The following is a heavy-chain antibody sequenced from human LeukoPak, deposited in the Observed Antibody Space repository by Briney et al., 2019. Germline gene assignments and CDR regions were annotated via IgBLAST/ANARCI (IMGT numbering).Heavy chain of an antibody. J-gene: IGHJ6*02. CDR3: ARGPGSGSSLYYYYGMDV. Sequence: QPGGSLRLSCAASGFTSSDFAMHWVRQAPGKALEYVSAISSDGQTTFYVRSVKGRVTISRDDSNNTLYLQMGSLRPEDMAVYYCARGPGSGSSLYYYYGMDVWGQGTTVTISS. CDR2: ISSDGQTT. D-gene: IGHD3-10*01. CDR1: GFTSSDFA. V-gene: IGHV3-64*01.